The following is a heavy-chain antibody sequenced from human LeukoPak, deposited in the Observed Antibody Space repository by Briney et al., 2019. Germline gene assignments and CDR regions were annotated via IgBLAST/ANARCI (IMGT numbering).Heavy chain of an antibody. CDR2: IKQDGSER. Sequence: GGSLRVSCAASGFTFSSHWMNWVRQAPGKGLEWVAKIKQDGSERYYVDSVKGRFTISRDNAKNSLYLQMNSLRAEDTAVYYCASGAGYSSSWSAFDIWGQGTMVTVSS. V-gene: IGHV3-7*05. CDR3: ASGAGYSSSWSAFDI. CDR1: GFTFSSHW. J-gene: IGHJ3*02. D-gene: IGHD6-13*01.